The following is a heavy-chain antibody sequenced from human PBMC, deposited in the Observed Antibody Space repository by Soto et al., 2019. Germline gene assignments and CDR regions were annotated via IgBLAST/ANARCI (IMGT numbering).Heavy chain of an antibody. CDR1: GYTFTSYA. Sequence: ASVKVSCKASGYTFTSYAMHWVRQAPGQRLEWMGWINAGNGNTKYAQKLQGRVTMTTDTSTSTAYMELRSLRSDDTAVYYCARCLNSLQYYDFWSGYYTLSDYYYYMDVWGKGTTVTVSS. CDR3: ARCLNSLQYYDFWSGYYTLSDYYYYMDV. CDR2: INAGNGNT. V-gene: IGHV1-3*01. D-gene: IGHD3-3*01. J-gene: IGHJ6*03.